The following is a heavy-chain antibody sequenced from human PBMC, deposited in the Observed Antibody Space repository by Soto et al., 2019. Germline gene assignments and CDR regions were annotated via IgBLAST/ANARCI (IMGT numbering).Heavy chain of an antibody. CDR3: AKAGTSGAAAGPLDT. D-gene: IGHD6-13*01. CDR2: ISGSGGST. J-gene: IGHJ5*02. Sequence: PPRSTILSRAVYGFPIRGYSISWIFPARWKGLEWVSAISGSGGSTYYADSVKGRFTISRDNSKNTLYLQMNSLRAEDTAVYDGAKAGTSGAAAGPLDTWAQGTRVTRSA. V-gene: IGHV3-23*01. CDR1: GFPIRGYS.